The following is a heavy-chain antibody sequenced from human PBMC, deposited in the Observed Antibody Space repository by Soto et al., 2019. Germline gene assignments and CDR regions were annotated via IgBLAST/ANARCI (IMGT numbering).Heavy chain of an antibody. D-gene: IGHD2-2*01. Sequence: ESLRLSCAASGFTFSSHWMNWVRQGPGKGLVWVSRISGDGRTTSHADSVKGRFTISRDNAKNTLYLQMNSLRVEDTAVYYCARGVPNCSSSSCYFDFWGQGILVTVSS. V-gene: IGHV3-74*01. J-gene: IGHJ4*02. CDR1: GFTFSSHW. CDR3: ARGVPNCSSSSCYFDF. CDR2: ISGDGRTT.